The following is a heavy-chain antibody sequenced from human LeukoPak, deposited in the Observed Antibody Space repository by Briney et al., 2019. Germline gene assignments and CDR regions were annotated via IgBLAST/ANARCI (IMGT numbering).Heavy chain of an antibody. D-gene: IGHD6-6*01. J-gene: IGHJ4*02. CDR2: INHSGST. V-gene: IGHV4-34*01. Sequence: SETLSLTCAVYGGSFSGYYWSWIRQPPGKGLEWIGEINHSGSTNYNPSLKSRVTISVDTSKNQFSLKLSSVTVADTAVYYCARGDSSSSGFPFDYWGQGTLVTVSS. CDR3: ARGDSSSSGFPFDY. CDR1: GGSFSGYY.